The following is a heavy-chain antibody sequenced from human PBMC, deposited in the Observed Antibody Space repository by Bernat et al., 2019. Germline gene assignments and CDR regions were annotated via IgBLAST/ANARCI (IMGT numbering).Heavy chain of an antibody. CDR3: ARCTRTSYYYGMDV. V-gene: IGHV3-48*03. D-gene: IGHD1/OR15-1a*01. CDR1: GFAFSSYE. CDR2: IGSGGRDK. Sequence: EVQLVESGGDLVQPGGSLRLSCAGSGFAFSSYEMNWVRQAPGKGLEWVSYIGSGGRDKYYADSWKGRFTISRDNARNSLYLQMDSLRAEDTAIYYCARCTRTSYYYGMDVWGQGTTVTVSS. J-gene: IGHJ6*02.